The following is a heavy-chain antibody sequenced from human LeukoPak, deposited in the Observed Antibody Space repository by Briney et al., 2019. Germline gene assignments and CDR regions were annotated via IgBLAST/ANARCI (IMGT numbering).Heavy chain of an antibody. J-gene: IGHJ4*02. Sequence: GGSLRLSCAASGFTFSSYAMPWVRQAPGKGLEWVAVISYDGSNKYYAGSVKGRFTISRDNSKNTLYLQMNSLRAEDTAVYYCARDLGDYGGNSEGGYWGQGTLVTVSS. CDR2: ISYDGSNK. D-gene: IGHD4-23*01. CDR1: GFTFSSYA. CDR3: ARDLGDYGGNSEGGY. V-gene: IGHV3-30-3*01.